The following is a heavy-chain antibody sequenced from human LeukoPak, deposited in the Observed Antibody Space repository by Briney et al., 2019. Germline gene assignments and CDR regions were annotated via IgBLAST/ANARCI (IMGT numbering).Heavy chain of an antibody. CDR3: AKEVAGARAFDY. CDR2: IAHDGSNK. D-gene: IGHD6-19*01. J-gene: IGHJ4*02. Sequence: GSLRLSCAASGFTFSNYVMQWVRQAPGKGLEWVALIAHDGSNKYYADSVKGRFTISRDNSKNTLYLQMNSLRAEDTAVYYCAKEVAGARAFDYWGQGTLVTVSS. CDR1: GFTFSNYV. V-gene: IGHV3-30*18.